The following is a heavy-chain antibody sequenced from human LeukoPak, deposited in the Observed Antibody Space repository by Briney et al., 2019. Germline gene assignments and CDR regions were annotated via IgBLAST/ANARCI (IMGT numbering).Heavy chain of an antibody. J-gene: IGHJ4*02. CDR1: GFTFSSYG. CDR2: ISYDGSNK. V-gene: IGHV3-30*18. CDR3: AKDGLQWLGHFDY. D-gene: IGHD6-19*01. Sequence: PGGSLRLSCAASGFTFSSYGMHWVRQAQGKGLQWVAVISYDGSNKYYADSVKGRFTISRDNSKNTLYLQMNSLGAEDTAVYYCAKDGLQWLGHFDYWGQGTLVTVSS.